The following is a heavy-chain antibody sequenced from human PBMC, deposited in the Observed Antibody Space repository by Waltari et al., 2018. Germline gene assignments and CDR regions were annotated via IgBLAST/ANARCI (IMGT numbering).Heavy chain of an antibody. V-gene: IGHV4-38-2*02. J-gene: IGHJ3*02. CDR1: GYSISSGYY. D-gene: IGHD2-15*01. CDR3: ARSPGGTDAFDI. Sequence: QVQLQESGPGLVKPSETLSLTCTVSGYSISSGYYWGWIRQPPGKGLEWIGSIYHSGSTYYNPCLKSRVTISVDTSKNQFSLKLSSVTAADTAVYYCARSPGGTDAFDIWGQGTMVTVSS. CDR2: IYHSGST.